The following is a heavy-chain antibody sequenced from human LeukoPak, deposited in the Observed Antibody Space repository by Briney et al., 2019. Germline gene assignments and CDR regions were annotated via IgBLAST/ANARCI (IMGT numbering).Heavy chain of an antibody. CDR1: GYTFTGYY. CDR2: INPNSGGT. CDR3: ATRIMGYYGMDV. J-gene: IGHJ6*02. D-gene: IGHD3-16*01. V-gene: IGHV1-2*02. Sequence: ASVKVSCKASGYTFTGYYMHWVRQAPGRGLEWMGWINPNSGGTNYAQRFQGRVTMTRDTSISTAYMELSRLRSDDTAVYYCATRIMGYYGMDVWGQGTTVTVSS.